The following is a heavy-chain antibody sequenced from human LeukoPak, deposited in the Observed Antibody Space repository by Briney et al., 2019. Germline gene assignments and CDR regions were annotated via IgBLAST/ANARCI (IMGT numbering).Heavy chain of an antibody. CDR2: FDPEDGET. Sequence: ASVKVSCKVSGYTLTELSMHWVRQAPGKGLEWMGGFDPEDGETIYAQKFQGRVTMTEDTSTDTAYMELSSLRSEDTAVYYCATLYDSSGYYRNFDYWGQEPWSPSPQ. V-gene: IGHV1-24*01. J-gene: IGHJ4*01. CDR1: GYTLTELS. CDR3: ATLYDSSGYYRNFDY. D-gene: IGHD3-22*01.